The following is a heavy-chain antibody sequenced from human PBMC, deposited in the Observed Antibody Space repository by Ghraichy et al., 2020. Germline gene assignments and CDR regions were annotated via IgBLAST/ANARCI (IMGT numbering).Heavy chain of an antibody. D-gene: IGHD5/OR15-5a*01. CDR1: GYTFTSFD. Sequence: ASVKVSCKASGYTFTSFDINWVRQATGQGLEWMGWMDPNSGLTGYAQNFQGRVTMTRDTSISTAYMELSSLRSDDTAVYYCARTFYDDHGDYWGQGTQVTISS. CDR2: MDPNSGLT. CDR3: ARTFYDDHGDY. V-gene: IGHV1-8*01. J-gene: IGHJ4*02.